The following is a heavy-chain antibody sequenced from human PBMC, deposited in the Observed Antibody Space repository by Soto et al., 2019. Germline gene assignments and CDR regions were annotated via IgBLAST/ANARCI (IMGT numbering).Heavy chain of an antibody. CDR3: ARGSYSSSSDYNWFDP. Sequence: QVQLVQSGAEVKKPGSSVKVSCKASGGTFSSYAISWVRQAPGQGLEWMGGIIPIFGTANYAQKFQGRVTITADESTSTAYMERSSLRSEDTAVYYCARGSYSSSSDYNWFDPWGQGTLVTVSS. J-gene: IGHJ5*02. CDR1: GGTFSSYA. V-gene: IGHV1-69*01. D-gene: IGHD6-6*01. CDR2: IIPIFGTA.